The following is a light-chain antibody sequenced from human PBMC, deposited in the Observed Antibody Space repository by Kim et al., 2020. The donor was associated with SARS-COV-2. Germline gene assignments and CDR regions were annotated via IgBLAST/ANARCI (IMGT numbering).Light chain of an antibody. CDR3: QQYGSSRT. CDR2: GVS. V-gene: IGKV3-20*01. Sequence: PGQRATLSCRASESVSSGFLAWYQHRPGQAPRLLIHGVSSRATGIPDRFSGSGSGTDFTLTISRLEAEDFAVYYCQQYGSSRTFGQGTKVGIK. CDR1: ESVSSGF. J-gene: IGKJ1*01.